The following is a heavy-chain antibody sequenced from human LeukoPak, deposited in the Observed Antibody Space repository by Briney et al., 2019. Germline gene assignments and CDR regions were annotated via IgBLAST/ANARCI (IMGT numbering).Heavy chain of an antibody. CDR2: ISWNSGSI. J-gene: IGHJ4*02. Sequence: GRSLRLSCAASGFTFDDYAMHWVRQAPGKGLEWVSGISWNSGSIGYADSVKGRFTISRDNAKNSLYLQMNSLRAEDTALYYCAKFNYDSSGFYSHFDCWGQGTLVTVSS. V-gene: IGHV3-9*01. CDR1: GFTFDDYA. D-gene: IGHD3-22*01. CDR3: AKFNYDSSGFYSHFDC.